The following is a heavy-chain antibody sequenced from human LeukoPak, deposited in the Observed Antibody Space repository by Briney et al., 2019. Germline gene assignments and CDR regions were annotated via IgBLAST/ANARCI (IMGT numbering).Heavy chain of an antibody. CDR2: IIPLFGTP. D-gene: IGHD2-15*01. V-gene: IGHV1-69*06. Sequence: GASVKVSCKASGGTFGSYTISWVRQAPGQGLEWMGGIIPLFGTPDYAQKFQDRLTITADKSTSTAYMELSSLRSEDTAVYYCASATLRCSGGSCYEMDVWGKGTTVTVSS. CDR3: ASATLRCSGGSCYEMDV. CDR1: GGTFGSYT. J-gene: IGHJ6*04.